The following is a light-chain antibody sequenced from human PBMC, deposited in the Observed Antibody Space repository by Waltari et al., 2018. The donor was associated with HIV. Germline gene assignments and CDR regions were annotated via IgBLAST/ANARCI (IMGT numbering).Light chain of an antibody. Sequence: QSGLTQPASVSGSLGQSITISCFASSADFSLHNHVSWYQHHPDNAPQLVIYHDNIRPCDIPFQFSASNSGNTASLTISGLQVDDEADYYCSSYMNSGTLVFGGGTKVTVL. CDR3: SSYMNSGTLV. V-gene: IGLV2-14*01. CDR2: HDN. CDR1: SADFSLHNH. J-gene: IGLJ3*02.